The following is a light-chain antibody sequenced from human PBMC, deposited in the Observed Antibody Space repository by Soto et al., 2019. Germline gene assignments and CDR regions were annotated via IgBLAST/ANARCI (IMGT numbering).Light chain of an antibody. CDR3: LRYNAFSQT. Sequence: DIQMTQSPSTLSASVGDRVTITCRASQSMNDWLAWYQQKPGKAPKVLIYDASSLQSGVPSRFSGSGSGPEFTFTIGSLQPDDVATYYCLRYNAFSQTFGQGTKVEI. V-gene: IGKV1-5*01. J-gene: IGKJ1*01. CDR2: DAS. CDR1: QSMNDW.